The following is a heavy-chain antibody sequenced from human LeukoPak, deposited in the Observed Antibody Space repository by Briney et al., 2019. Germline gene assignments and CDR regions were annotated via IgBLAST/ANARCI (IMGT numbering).Heavy chain of an antibody. D-gene: IGHD2-15*01. J-gene: IGHJ4*02. CDR3: AKDIVVVVAATAY. V-gene: IGHV3-23*01. CDR1: GFTFSSYA. Sequence: GGSLRLSCAAPGFTFSSYAMSWVRQAPGKGLEWVSSISGSGGSTYYADSVKGRFTISRDNSKNTLYLQMNSLRAEDTAVYYCAKDIVVVVAATAYWGQGTLVTVSS. CDR2: ISGSGGST.